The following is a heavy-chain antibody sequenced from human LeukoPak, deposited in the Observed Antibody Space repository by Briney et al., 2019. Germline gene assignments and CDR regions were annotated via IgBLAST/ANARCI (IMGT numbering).Heavy chain of an antibody. CDR1: GGSISSGGYY. Sequence: SETLSLTCTVSGGSISSGGYYWSWIRQPPGKGLEWIGEINHSGSTNYNPSLKSRVTISVDTSKNQFSLKLSSVTAADTAVYYCAREYPRGRLDYWGQGTLVTVSS. CDR3: AREYPRGRLDY. V-gene: IGHV4-39*07. CDR2: INHSGST. D-gene: IGHD1-26*01. J-gene: IGHJ4*02.